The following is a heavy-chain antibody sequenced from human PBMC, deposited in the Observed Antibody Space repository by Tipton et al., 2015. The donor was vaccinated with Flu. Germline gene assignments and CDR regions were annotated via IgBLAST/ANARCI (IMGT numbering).Heavy chain of an antibody. Sequence: SLRLSCAASGFTFSSYEMNWVRQASGKGLEWVSYISSSGNTISCADSVRGRVTISRDNTKKSLYLQLNSLRAEDTAIYYCATLTGDDFWGQGILVTVSS. CDR1: GFTFSSYE. CDR3: ATLTGDDF. V-gene: IGHV3-48*03. D-gene: IGHD3-9*01. J-gene: IGHJ4*02. CDR2: ISSSGNTI.